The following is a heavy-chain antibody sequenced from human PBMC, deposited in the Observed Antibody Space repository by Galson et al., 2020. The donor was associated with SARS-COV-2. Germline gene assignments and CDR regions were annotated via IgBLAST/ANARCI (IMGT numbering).Heavy chain of an antibody. CDR3: ARGEGYHRC. Sequence: GGSLRLSCAASGFTFSAYWMTWVRQAPGKGLEWVANIKPDGSDQYYVDSVKGRFTISRDNAKNLVFLQMNSLRAEDTAVYYCARGEGYHRCWGQGTLVTVSS. V-gene: IGHV3-7*03. CDR2: IKPDGSDQ. J-gene: IGHJ4*02. CDR1: GFTFSAYW. D-gene: IGHD5-12*01.